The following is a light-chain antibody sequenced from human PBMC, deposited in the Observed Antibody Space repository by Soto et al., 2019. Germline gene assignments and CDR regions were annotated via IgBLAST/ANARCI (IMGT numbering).Light chain of an antibody. J-gene: IGKJ1*01. CDR2: AAS. Sequence: DIQMTQSPSSLSASVGDRVTITCRASQIIRNHLNWYQHTPGKAPKVLIYAASTLQGGVPSRFSGSGSGTDFTLTISRLEPEDFAVYYCQQYGSSPGTFGQGTKVEVK. V-gene: IGKV1-39*01. CDR3: QQYGSSPGT. CDR1: QIIRNH.